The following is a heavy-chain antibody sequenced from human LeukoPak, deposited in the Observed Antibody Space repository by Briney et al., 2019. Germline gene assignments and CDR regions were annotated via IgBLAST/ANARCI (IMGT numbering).Heavy chain of an antibody. J-gene: IGHJ4*02. CDR2: ISSNGGTT. CDR3: VTYSASWYV. CDR1: GFTFSTYG. V-gene: IGHV3-64D*06. D-gene: IGHD6-13*01. Sequence: PGGSLRLSCAAPGFTFSTYGMHWVRQAPGKGLEYVSTISSNGGTTYYADPVKGRFTVSRDNPKNTLYLQVSSLRAEDTAVYYCVTYSASWYVWGQGTLVTVSS.